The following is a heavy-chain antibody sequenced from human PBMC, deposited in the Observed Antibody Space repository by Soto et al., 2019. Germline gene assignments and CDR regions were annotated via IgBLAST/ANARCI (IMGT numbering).Heavy chain of an antibody. J-gene: IGHJ6*02. Sequence: PGGPLRLSYAASGFNFRSYAMSWVRQAPGKGLEWVTAINGGSTTYYADSVKGRFTISRDNSKNTLYLQMNSLRAEDTAVYYCAKDKDWSGVYGMDVWGQGTTVTVFS. D-gene: IGHD3-3*01. V-gene: IGHV3-23*01. CDR1: GFNFRSYA. CDR3: AKDKDWSGVYGMDV. CDR2: INGGSTT.